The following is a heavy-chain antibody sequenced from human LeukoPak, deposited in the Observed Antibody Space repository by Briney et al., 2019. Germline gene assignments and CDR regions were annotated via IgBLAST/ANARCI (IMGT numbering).Heavy chain of an antibody. V-gene: IGHV4-59*01. CDR1: GGSISSYY. Sequence: SETLSLTCTVSGGSISSYYWSWIRQPPGKGLEWIGYIYYSGSTNYNASLTNRVTISVDTSKNQFSLKLSSVTAADTAVYYCAREVGYCSGGSCYSYFDYWGQGSLDPVSS. J-gene: IGHJ4*02. D-gene: IGHD2-15*01. CDR3: AREVGYCSGGSCYSYFDY. CDR2: IYYSGST.